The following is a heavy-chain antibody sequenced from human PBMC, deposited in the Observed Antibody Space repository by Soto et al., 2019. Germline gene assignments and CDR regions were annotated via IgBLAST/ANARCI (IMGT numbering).Heavy chain of an antibody. J-gene: IGHJ6*02. V-gene: IGHV1-69*12. CDR3: ARDKVRLQLGGNYYYILDV. CDR1: GGTFSNSA. Sequence: QVHLEQSGAEVKRPGSSVKVSCKASGGTFSNSAISWVRQAPGQGLEWMGGIMPIFRTPDYAQKFQGRVTITADESSTTAYMELTSLSSDDTAVYYCARDKVRLQLGGNYYYILDVWGQGTTVTVSS. CDR2: IMPIFRTP. D-gene: IGHD5-12*01.